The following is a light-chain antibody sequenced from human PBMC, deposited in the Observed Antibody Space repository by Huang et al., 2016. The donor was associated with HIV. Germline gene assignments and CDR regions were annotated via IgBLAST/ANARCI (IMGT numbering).Light chain of an antibody. Sequence: EIVMTQSPGTLSVAPGERATLSCRASQNINTNLAWFPQKPGQAPRLLIYAASPRTADFPARFSGSGSRTEFTLTISSLQSEDIAVYYCQQYNDWPRSFGQGTKVEIK. V-gene: IGKV3-15*01. J-gene: IGKJ1*01. CDR3: QQYNDWPRS. CDR1: QNINTN. CDR2: AAS.